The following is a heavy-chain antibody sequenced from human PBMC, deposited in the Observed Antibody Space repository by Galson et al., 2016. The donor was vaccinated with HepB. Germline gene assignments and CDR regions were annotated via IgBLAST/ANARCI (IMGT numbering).Heavy chain of an antibody. D-gene: IGHD4-11*01. V-gene: IGHV1-3*01. J-gene: IGHJ5*02. Sequence: SVKVSCKASGYTFTSYYMHWVRQAPGQGLEWMGWINAGNGNTKFSQKFQGRVTISRDTSVSIAYMELSSLRSEDTAVYYCARDGGYSDYSDGPNWFDPWGQGTLVTVSS. CDR2: INAGNGNT. CDR1: GYTFTSYY. CDR3: ARDGGYSDYSDGPNWFDP.